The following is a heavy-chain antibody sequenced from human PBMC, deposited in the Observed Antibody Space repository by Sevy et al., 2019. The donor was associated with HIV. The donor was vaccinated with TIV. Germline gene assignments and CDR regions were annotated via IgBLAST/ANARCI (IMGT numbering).Heavy chain of an antibody. V-gene: IGHV3-33*01. CDR3: ARDSARVIVPTAGFDS. J-gene: IGHJ5*01. CDR1: GFTFRSFS. CDR2: IWYDGRTK. D-gene: IGHD1-1*01. Sequence: GGSLRLSCSASGFTFRSFSMHWVRQAPGKGLEWVAAIWYDGRTKQDADSVKGRFTISRDNSKNMLNLEMNSLRAEDTALYFCARDSARVIVPTAGFDSWGQRTVVTVSS.